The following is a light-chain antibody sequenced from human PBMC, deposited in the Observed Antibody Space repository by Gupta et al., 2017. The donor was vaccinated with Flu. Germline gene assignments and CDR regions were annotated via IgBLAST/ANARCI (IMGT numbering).Light chain of an antibody. CDR1: QSVLYSSSNKNY. CDR2: WAS. Sequence: DNVMTQSPDSPAVSLGERATINCKSSQSVLYSSSNKNYLAWYQQKPGQPPKLLIYWASTRQSGVPDRFSGSGSGTDFTLTISSLQAEDVAVYYCQQYYSIPYTFGQGTKLEIK. CDR3: QQYYSIPYT. V-gene: IGKV4-1*01. J-gene: IGKJ2*01.